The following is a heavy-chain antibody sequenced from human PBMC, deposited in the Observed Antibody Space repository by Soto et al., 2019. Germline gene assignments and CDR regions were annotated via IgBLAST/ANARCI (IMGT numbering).Heavy chain of an antibody. J-gene: IGHJ6*02. CDR1: GVSMSPYY. V-gene: IGHV4-59*08. CDR3: ARHSKKTGDFDYYYGMDV. D-gene: IGHD7-27*01. CDR2: IYYRGNT. Sequence: SETLSLTCSVFGVSMSPYYWSWIRQSPGKGLEWIANIYYRGNTNYNLSLESRFTISIDTSKNQFSLKLNSLTAADTAVYYCARHSKKTGDFDYYYGMDVWGQGTTVT.